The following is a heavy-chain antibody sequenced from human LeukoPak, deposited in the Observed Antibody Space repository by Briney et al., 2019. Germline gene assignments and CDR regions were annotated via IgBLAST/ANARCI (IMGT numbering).Heavy chain of an antibody. CDR3: AGRTGTYLNY. D-gene: IGHD2-8*02. Sequence: GGSLRLSCAASGFTFSSYAMSWVRQAPGKGLVWVSRINSDGSTTSYADSVRGRFTIPRDNAKNTLYLQMNSLRAEDTAVYYCAGRTGTYLNYWGQGTLVTVSS. J-gene: IGHJ4*02. V-gene: IGHV3-74*01. CDR2: INSDGSTT. CDR1: GFTFSSYA.